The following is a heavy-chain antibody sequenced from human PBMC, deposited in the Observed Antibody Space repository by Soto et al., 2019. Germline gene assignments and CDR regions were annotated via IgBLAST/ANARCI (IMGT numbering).Heavy chain of an antibody. J-gene: IGHJ4*02. V-gene: IGHV5-51*01. CDR3: ARQLSYFDSSGYYYGGFDY. Sequence: SGESLKISCKGSGYSFTSYWIGWVRQMPGKGLEWVGLIYPGDSGSKYSPSFQGQVTISADKSISTAYLQWSSLQASDTAMYYCARQLSYFDSSGYYYGGFDYWGQGTLVTVSS. CDR2: IYPGDSGS. D-gene: IGHD3-22*01. CDR1: GYSFTSYW.